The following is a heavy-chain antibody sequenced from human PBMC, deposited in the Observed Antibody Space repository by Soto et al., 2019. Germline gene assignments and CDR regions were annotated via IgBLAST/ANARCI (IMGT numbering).Heavy chain of an antibody. CDR1: GGSFSGYY. CDR2: INHSGST. CDR3: ARGRRSGSGRIVNWFDP. Sequence: QVQLQQWGAGLLKPSETLSLTCAVYGGSFSGYYWSWIRQPPGKGLEWIGEINHSGSTNYNPSLKSRVTISVDTSKNQFSLKLSSVTAADTAVYYCARGRRSGSGRIVNWFDPWGQGTLVTVSS. J-gene: IGHJ5*02. D-gene: IGHD3-10*01. V-gene: IGHV4-34*01.